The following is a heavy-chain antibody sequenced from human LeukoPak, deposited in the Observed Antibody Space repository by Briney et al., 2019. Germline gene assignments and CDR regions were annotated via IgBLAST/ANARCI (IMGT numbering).Heavy chain of an antibody. V-gene: IGHV3-48*03. D-gene: IGHD3-10*01. J-gene: IGHJ5*02. CDR1: GFTFSSYE. CDR3: VKEVYYAGSGRKKGGHWFDP. Sequence: GGSLRLSCAASGFTFSSYEMNWVRQAPGKGLEWVSYISSSGSTIYYADSVKGRFNISRDNSKRTLYLQMNSLRAEDMAVYYCVKEVYYAGSGRKKGGHWFDPWGQGTLVIVSS. CDR2: ISSSGSTI.